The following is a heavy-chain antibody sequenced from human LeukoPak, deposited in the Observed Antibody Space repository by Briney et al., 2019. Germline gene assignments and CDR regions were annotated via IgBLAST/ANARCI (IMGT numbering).Heavy chain of an antibody. CDR1: GFTFSSYS. J-gene: IGHJ4*02. Sequence: PGGSLRLSCAASGFTFSSYSMNWVRQAPGKGLEWVSSISSSSSYIYYADSVKGRFTISRDNAKNSLYLQMNSLRAEDTAVYYCARDDSVYRIAAAGTNYWGQGTLVTVSS. CDR3: ARDDSVYRIAAAGTNY. V-gene: IGHV3-21*01. CDR2: ISSSSSYI. D-gene: IGHD6-13*01.